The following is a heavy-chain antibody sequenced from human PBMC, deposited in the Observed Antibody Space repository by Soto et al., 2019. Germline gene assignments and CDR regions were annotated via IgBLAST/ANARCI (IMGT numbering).Heavy chain of an antibody. CDR1: GVSISSDNW. V-gene: IGHV4-4*02. CDR3: ARDQGSHPGD. D-gene: IGHD6-13*01. CDR2: IHHSGST. Sequence: QVQLQESGPGLVRPSGPVYLTCDVSGVSISSDNWWSWGREPPGKALEWIGEIHHSGSTNYNPSLKSRATTAVVPSKDLFSLTLNSVTAADTAFDYCARDQGSHPGDWGQGTLVSVSS. J-gene: IGHJ4*02.